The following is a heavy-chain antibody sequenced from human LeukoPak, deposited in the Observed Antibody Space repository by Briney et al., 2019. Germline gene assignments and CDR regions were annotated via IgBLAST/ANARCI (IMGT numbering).Heavy chain of an antibody. CDR2: ISSSGSTI. D-gene: IGHD3-22*01. CDR3: AASGYYDSIDY. CDR1: GFTFSSYE. Sequence: GGSLRLSCAASGFTFSSYEMNWVRQAPGKGVEWVSYISSSGSTIYYADSVKGRFTISRDNAKNSLYLQMNSLRAEDTAVYYCAASGYYDSIDYWGQGTLVTVSS. V-gene: IGHV3-48*03. J-gene: IGHJ4*02.